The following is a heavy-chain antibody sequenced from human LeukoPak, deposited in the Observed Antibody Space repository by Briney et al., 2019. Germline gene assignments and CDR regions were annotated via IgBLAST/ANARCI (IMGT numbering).Heavy chain of an antibody. CDR2: INHSGST. J-gene: IGHJ1*01. Sequence: SETLSLTCAVYGGSFSGYYLRWIRQPPGKGLDWIGEINHSGSTNYNPSLKSRVTISVDTSKNQFSLKLSSVTAGDTAVYYCASGYYYDSSGYSYFQHWGQGTLVTVSS. CDR3: ASGYYYDSSGYSYFQH. D-gene: IGHD3-22*01. CDR1: GGSFSGYY. V-gene: IGHV4-34*01.